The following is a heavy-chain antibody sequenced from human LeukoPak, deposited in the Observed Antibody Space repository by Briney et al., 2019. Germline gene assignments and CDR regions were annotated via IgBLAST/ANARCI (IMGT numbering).Heavy chain of an antibody. D-gene: IGHD3-10*01. V-gene: IGHV6-1*01. J-gene: IGHJ5*02. Sequence: SQALSLTCAISGDSVSSNSAAWNWIRQSTSRGLEWLGRTYYRSKWYNDYAVSVKSRITINPDTSKNQFSLQLNSVTPEDTAVYYCAREGITMVRGVIITAGFDPWGQGTLVTVSS. CDR1: GDSVSSNSAA. CDR2: TYYRSKWYN. CDR3: AREGITMVRGVIITAGFDP.